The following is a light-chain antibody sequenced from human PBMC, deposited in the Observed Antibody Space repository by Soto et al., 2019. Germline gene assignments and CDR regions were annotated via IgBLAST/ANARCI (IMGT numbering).Light chain of an antibody. V-gene: IGKV3-20*01. Sequence: EIVLTQSPGTLSLSPGERSTLSCRASQSFDSNYLAWYQHRPGQAPRLLIYGASIRASGIPERFSGRGSGTDFTLTISRLEPEDSAVYYCQHYDSSPGFTFGGGTRLEIK. J-gene: IGKJ5*01. CDR2: GAS. CDR1: QSFDSNY. CDR3: QHYDSSPGFT.